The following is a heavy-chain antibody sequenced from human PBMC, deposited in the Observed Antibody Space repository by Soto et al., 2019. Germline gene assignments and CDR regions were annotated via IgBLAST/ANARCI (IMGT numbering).Heavy chain of an antibody. CDR2: IYYSGST. J-gene: IGHJ6*02. CDR1: GGSISGGGYY. CDR3: ARYLSYGSGSYPFYYYGMDV. V-gene: IGHV4-31*03. D-gene: IGHD3-10*01. Sequence: SETLSLTCTVSGGSISGGGYYWSWIRQHPGKGLEWIGYIYYSGSTYYNPSLKSRVTISVDTSKNQFSLKLSSVAAADTAVYYCARYLSYGSGSYPFYYYGMDVWVQGTTVTVSS.